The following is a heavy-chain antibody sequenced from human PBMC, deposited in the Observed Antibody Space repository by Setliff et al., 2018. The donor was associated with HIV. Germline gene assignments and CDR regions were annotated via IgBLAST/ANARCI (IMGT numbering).Heavy chain of an antibody. CDR1: GYSISSGYY. CDR3: ARAQYQLLEPPTYNWFDP. V-gene: IGHV4-38-2*01. D-gene: IGHD2-2*01. CDR2: IYHSGST. J-gene: IGHJ5*02. Sequence: PSETLSLTCAVSGYSISSGYYWGWIRQPPGKGLEWIGSIYHSGSTYYNPSLKSRVTISLDTSKNQFSLNLSSVTAADTAVYYCARAQYQLLEPPTYNWFDPWGQGTLVTVSS.